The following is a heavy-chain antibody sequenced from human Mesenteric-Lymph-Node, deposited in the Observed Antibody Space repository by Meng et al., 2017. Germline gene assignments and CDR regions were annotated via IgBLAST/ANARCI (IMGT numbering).Heavy chain of an antibody. D-gene: IGHD6-19*01. CDR1: GGSFSGYY. V-gene: IGHV4-34*01. J-gene: IGHJ3*02. CDR2: INHSGST. Sequence: SETLSLTCAVYGGSFSGYYWSWIRQPPGKGLEWIGEINHSGSTNYNPSLKSRVTISVDTSKNQFSLKLSSVTAADTAVYYCARVGPRIAVAAHDAFDIWGQGTMVTVSS. CDR3: ARVGPRIAVAAHDAFDI.